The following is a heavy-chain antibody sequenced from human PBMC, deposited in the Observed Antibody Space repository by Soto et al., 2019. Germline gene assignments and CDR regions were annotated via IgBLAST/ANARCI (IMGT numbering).Heavy chain of an antibody. CDR2: IYYSGST. J-gene: IGHJ6*02. D-gene: IGHD2-2*01. Sequence: QVQLQESGPGLVKPSETLSLTCTVSGGSVSSGSYYWSWVRQPPGKGLEWIGYIYYSGSTNYNPSLKSRITISVDTSKNQFYLKLSSVTAADTAVYYCARDRSVSCSSTSCYSADYYGMDVWGQGTTVTVSS. CDR3: ARDRSVSCSSTSCYSADYYGMDV. V-gene: IGHV4-61*01. CDR1: GGSVSSGSYY.